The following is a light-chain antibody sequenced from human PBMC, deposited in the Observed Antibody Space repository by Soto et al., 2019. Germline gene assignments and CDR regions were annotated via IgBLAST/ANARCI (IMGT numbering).Light chain of an antibody. Sequence: DIPMTQSPSSLSASVGDRVTITCRASQSISSYLNWYQQKPGKAPKLLIYAASSLQSGVPSRFSGSGSGTVFTLTITSLQPEYFATYYCQESYSTPLSVPFAPGPKVDIK. CDR3: QESYSTPLSVP. CDR1: QSISSY. V-gene: IGKV1-39*01. CDR2: AAS. J-gene: IGKJ3*01.